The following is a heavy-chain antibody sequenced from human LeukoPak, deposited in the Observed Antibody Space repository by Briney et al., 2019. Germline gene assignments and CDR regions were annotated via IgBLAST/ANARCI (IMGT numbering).Heavy chain of an antibody. CDR1: GLILSRYP. V-gene: IGHV3-7*01. CDR2: IQEDGRET. Sequence: PGGSLRLSCVASGLILSRYPMSWVRQAPRKGLEWVANIQEDGRETNYVDSVKGRFSISRDTGKNSLYLQMDSLRAEDTAIYYCARDLDYSERRAYYDAFDLWGQGTLVTVSS. D-gene: IGHD3-22*01. CDR3: ARDLDYSERRAYYDAFDL. J-gene: IGHJ3*01.